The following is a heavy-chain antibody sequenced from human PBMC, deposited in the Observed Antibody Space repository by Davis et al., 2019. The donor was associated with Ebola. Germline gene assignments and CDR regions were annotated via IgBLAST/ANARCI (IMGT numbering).Heavy chain of an antibody. CDR1: GFTFSSYW. J-gene: IGHJ5*02. Sequence: GESLKISCAASGFTFSSYWMSWVRQAPGKGLEWVANIKQDGSEKYYVDSVKGRFTISRDNAKNSLYLQMNSLRAEDTAVYYCARGTKVGWDNWFDPWGQGTLVTVSS. CDR2: IKQDGSEK. D-gene: IGHD1-26*01. V-gene: IGHV3-7*01. CDR3: ARGTKVGWDNWFDP.